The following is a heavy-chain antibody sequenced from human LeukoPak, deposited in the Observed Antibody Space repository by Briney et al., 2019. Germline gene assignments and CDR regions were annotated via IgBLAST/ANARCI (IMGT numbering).Heavy chain of an antibody. CDR1: GYTFTGYY. V-gene: IGHV1-2*02. J-gene: IGHJ4*02. CDR3: ARALAVAGHFDY. Sequence: ASVKVSCKAPGYTFTGYYMHWVRQAPGQGLEWMGWINPNSGGTNYAQKFQGRVTMTRDTSISTAYMELSRLRSDDTAVYYCARALAVAGHFDYWGQGTLVTVSS. D-gene: IGHD6-19*01. CDR2: INPNSGGT.